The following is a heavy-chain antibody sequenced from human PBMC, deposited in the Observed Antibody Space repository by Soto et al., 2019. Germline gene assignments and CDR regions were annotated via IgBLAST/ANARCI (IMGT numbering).Heavy chain of an antibody. CDR2: IYYSGST. CDR3: ATRTDYYYGSGSLGGMDV. J-gene: IGHJ6*02. CDR1: GDSISSGSYY. Sequence: QVQLQESGPGLVKPSQTLSLTCTVSGDSISSGSYYWSWIRQLPGKGLEWIGYIYYSGSTYYNPSLKSRVTISVDTSKNQFSLKLNSVTAADTAVYYCATRTDYYYGSGSLGGMDVWGQGTTVTVSS. V-gene: IGHV4-31*03. D-gene: IGHD3-10*01.